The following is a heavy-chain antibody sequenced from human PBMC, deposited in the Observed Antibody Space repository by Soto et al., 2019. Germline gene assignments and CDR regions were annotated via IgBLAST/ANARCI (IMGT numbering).Heavy chain of an antibody. Sequence: PSETLSLTCTVSGGSISSYYWSWIRQPPGKGLEWIGYIYYSGSTNYNPSLKSRVTIPVDTSKNQFSLKLSSVTAADTAVYYCARAPVGLDTISYFDYWGQGKLVTVSS. CDR2: IYYSGST. CDR3: ARAPVGLDTISYFDY. J-gene: IGHJ4*02. CDR1: GGSISSYY. V-gene: IGHV4-59*01. D-gene: IGHD3-3*01.